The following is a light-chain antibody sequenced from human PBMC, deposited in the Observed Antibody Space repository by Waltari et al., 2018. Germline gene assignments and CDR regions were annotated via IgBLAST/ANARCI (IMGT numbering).Light chain of an antibody. CDR3: QTGGHGTWV. CDR1: RGHSSNI. CDR2: VNSDGSH. V-gene: IGLV4-69*01. J-gene: IGLJ3*02. Sequence: QLVVTQSPSASASLGASVKLTCTLSRGHSSNIIAWNPQQPEKGPRYLMKVNSDGSHSKGDEIPDRFSGSSSGAERYLTISSLQSEDEADYYCQTGGHGTWVFGGGTKLTVL.